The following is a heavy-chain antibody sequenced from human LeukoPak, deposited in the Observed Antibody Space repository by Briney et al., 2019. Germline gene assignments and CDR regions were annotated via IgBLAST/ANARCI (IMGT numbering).Heavy chain of an antibody. CDR1: GFTFSSYA. CDR3: AKANYDSSGYYFDY. Sequence: GGSLRLSCAASGFTFSSYAMSWVRQAPGKGLEWVSGISWNSGSIGYADSVKGRFTISRDNAKNSLYLQMNSLRAEDTALYYCAKANYDSSGYYFDYWGQGTLVTVSS. V-gene: IGHV3-9*01. J-gene: IGHJ4*02. CDR2: ISWNSGSI. D-gene: IGHD3-22*01.